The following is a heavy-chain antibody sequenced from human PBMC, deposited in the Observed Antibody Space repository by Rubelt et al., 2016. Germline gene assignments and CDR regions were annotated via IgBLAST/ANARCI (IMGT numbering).Heavy chain of an antibody. J-gene: IGHJ3*02. CDR3: ARDQVGATTSWPREESDAFDI. Sequence: RGGSTYYADSVKGRFTIPRDNSKNTLYLQMNSLRAEDTAVYYCARDQVGATTSWPREESDAFDIWGQGTMVTVSS. D-gene: IGHD1-26*01. V-gene: IGHV3-53*05. CDR2: RGGST.